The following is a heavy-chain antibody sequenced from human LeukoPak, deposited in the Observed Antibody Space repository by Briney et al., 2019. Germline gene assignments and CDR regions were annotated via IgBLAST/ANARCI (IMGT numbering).Heavy chain of an antibody. Sequence: ASAKVSCKASGYTFTSYAMHWVRQAPGQRLEWMGWINAGNGNTKYSQKFQGRVTITRDTSASTAYMELSSLRSEDTAVYYCARRPMVTYYFDYWGQGTLVTVSS. CDR1: GYTFTSYA. V-gene: IGHV1-3*01. CDR2: INAGNGNT. D-gene: IGHD5-18*01. J-gene: IGHJ4*02. CDR3: ARRPMVTYYFDY.